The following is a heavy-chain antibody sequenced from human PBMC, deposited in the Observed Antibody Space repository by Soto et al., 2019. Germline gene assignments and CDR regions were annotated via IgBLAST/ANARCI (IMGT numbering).Heavy chain of an antibody. V-gene: IGHV1-8*01. Sequence: QVQMVQSGAEVKKPGASVKVSCKASGYTFTSYDINWVRQATGQGLEWMGWMNPNSGNTGYAQKFQGRVTMTRNTSISTAYMELSRLRSEDTAVYYCARGITIFGVVEPGGQGTLVTVSS. CDR2: MNPNSGNT. CDR1: GYTFTSYD. J-gene: IGHJ4*02. D-gene: IGHD3-3*01. CDR3: ARGITIFGVVEP.